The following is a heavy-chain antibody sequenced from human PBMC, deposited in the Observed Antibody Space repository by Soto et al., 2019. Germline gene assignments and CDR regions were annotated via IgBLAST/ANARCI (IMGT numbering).Heavy chain of an antibody. D-gene: IGHD3-16*02. CDR1: GFTFSDYY. Sequence: SLRLSCAASGFTFSDYYMSWIRQAPGKGLEWVSYISSSGSTIYYADSVKGRFTISRDNAKNSLYLQMNSLRAEDTAVYYCARVPYYDYIWGSYRYWPLDYWGQGTLVTVSS. CDR3: ARVPYYDYIWGSYRYWPLDY. V-gene: IGHV3-11*01. CDR2: ISSSGSTI. J-gene: IGHJ4*02.